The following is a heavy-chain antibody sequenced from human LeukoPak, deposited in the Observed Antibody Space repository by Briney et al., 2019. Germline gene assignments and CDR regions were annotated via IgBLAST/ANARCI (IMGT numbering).Heavy chain of an antibody. CDR3: ARDYLVGAPLDS. CDR2: MYISGST. CDR1: GVSITNYY. D-gene: IGHD1-26*01. Sequence: SETLSLTCTVSGVSITNYYWAWIRQPAGTGLEWIGRMYISGSTNYNPSLKSRVSISIDKTKNQFSLKLRSVTAADTAVYYCARDYLVGAPLDSWGQGTLVTVSS. J-gene: IGHJ4*02. V-gene: IGHV4-4*07.